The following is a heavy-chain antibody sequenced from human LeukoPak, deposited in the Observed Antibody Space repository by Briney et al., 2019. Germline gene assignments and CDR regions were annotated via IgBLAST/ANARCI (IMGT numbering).Heavy chain of an antibody. CDR2: ISPHNTLT. CDR3: AKTRDTVLNEY. V-gene: IGHV1-18*04. Sequence: GASVKVSCKASVYIFTNYGISWVRQAPGLGLQWMGWISPHNTLTNFEQSLQDRLTMTTDTSTSTAYMELRSLRSDDTAVYYCAKTRDTVLNEYWGRGTLVSVSS. J-gene: IGHJ4*02. CDR1: VYIFTNYG.